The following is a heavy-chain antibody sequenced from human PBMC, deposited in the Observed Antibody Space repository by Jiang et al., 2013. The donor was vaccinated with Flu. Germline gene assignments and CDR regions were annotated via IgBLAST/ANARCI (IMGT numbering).Heavy chain of an antibody. D-gene: IGHD3-10*01. V-gene: IGHV4-34*01. J-gene: IGHJ4*02. CDR2: IYYSGHT. CDR1: GGSFSGYY. CDR3: FYGSGSFYSEDY. Sequence: LLKPSETLSLTCAVYGGSFSGYYWGWIRQPPGKGLEWIGSIYYSGHTYYNPSLKSRVTISVDTSRNQFSLKLSSVTAADTAVYYCFYGSGSFYSEDYWGQGTLVTVSS.